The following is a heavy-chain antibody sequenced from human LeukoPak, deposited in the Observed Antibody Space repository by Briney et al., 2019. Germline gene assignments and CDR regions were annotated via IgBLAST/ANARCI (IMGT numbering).Heavy chain of an antibody. CDR2: IYYSGST. CDR3: ARHDYFYGSGSIDY. CDR1: GFTFSSYSMN. V-gene: IGHV4-59*04. J-gene: IGHJ4*02. D-gene: IGHD3-10*01. Sequence: GSLRLSCAASGFTFSSYSMNWVRRAPGKGLEWIGYIYYSGSTYYNPSLGSRVTISVDTSNKQFSLKLNSVTAADTAVYYCARHDYFYGSGSIDYWGQGTLVTVSS.